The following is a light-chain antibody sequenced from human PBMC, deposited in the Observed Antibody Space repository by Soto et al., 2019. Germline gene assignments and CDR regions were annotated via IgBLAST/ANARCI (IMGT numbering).Light chain of an antibody. Sequence: IPMTQSPSTLSPSVGDRVTITCRASQSISSLLAWYQQKPGKAPKLLIYDASSLESGVPSMFSGSCSGTEFTLTISSLPPDYFATYYCQQYNVYWTFGQGTKVDIK. CDR3: QQYNVYWT. CDR2: DAS. V-gene: IGKV1-5*01. CDR1: QSISSL. J-gene: IGKJ1*01.